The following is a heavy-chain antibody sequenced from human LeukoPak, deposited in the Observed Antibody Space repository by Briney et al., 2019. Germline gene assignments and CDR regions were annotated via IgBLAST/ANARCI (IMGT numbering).Heavy chain of an antibody. D-gene: IGHD5-18*01. CDR2: INWNGGST. V-gene: IGHV3-20*04. J-gene: IGHJ4*02. CDR3: AKCVGRIQLCPSPFDS. CDR1: GFTFDDYG. Sequence: RPGGSLRLSCAASGFTFDDYGMSWVRQAPGKGLEWVSGINWNGGSTGYADSVKGRFTISRDNSKNTLYLQMNSLRAEDTAVYYCAKCVGRIQLCPSPFDSWGQGTLVTVSS.